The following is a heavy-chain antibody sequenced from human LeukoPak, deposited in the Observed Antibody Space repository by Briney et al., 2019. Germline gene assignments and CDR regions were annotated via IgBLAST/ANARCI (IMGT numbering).Heavy chain of an antibody. CDR1: GYSISSDYY. CDR3: ARVGVYSLTSPENYFDY. V-gene: IGHV4-38-2*02. Sequence: PSETLSLTCTVSGYSISSDYYWGWIRQPPGKGLEWIGSIYHSGNTNYSPSLKSRVTMSVDTSKNQFSLKLSSVTAADTAVYYCARVGVYSLTSPENYFDYWGQGTLVTVSS. J-gene: IGHJ4*02. CDR2: IYHSGNT. D-gene: IGHD5/OR15-5a*01.